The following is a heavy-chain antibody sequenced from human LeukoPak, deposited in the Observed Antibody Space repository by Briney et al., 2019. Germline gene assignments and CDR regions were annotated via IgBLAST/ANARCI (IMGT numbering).Heavy chain of an antibody. V-gene: IGHV3-48*04. CDR3: ARSGSYDFLDAFDL. D-gene: IGHD1-26*01. CDR1: GFTVSSNY. J-gene: IGHJ3*01. CDR2: ISNTDDTK. Sequence: HPGGSLRLSCAASGFTVSSNYMSWVRQAPGKGLEWISYISNTDDTKYYADSVKGRFAISRDNSEKSLYLQMDSLRVEDTAIYYCARSGSYDFLDAFDLWGQGTKVTVSS.